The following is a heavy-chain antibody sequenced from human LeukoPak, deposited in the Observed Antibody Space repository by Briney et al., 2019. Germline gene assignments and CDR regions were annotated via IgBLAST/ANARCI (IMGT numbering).Heavy chain of an antibody. Sequence: PGGSLRLSCAASGFTFSSYAMSWVRQAPGKGLGWVSAISGSGGSTYYADSVKGRFTISRDNSKNTLYLQMNSLRAEDTAVYYCAKTYSSSWRMDYWGQGTLVTVSS. D-gene: IGHD6-13*01. V-gene: IGHV3-23*01. CDR3: AKTYSSSWRMDY. CDR1: GFTFSSYA. J-gene: IGHJ4*02. CDR2: ISGSGGST.